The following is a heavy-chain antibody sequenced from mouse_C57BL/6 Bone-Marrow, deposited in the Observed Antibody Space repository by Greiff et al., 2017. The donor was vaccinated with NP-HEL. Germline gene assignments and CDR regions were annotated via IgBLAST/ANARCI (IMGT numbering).Heavy chain of an antibody. CDR1: GFTFSSYA. CDR2: ISDGGSYT. J-gene: IGHJ2*01. V-gene: IGHV5-4*01. D-gene: IGHD2-5*01. Sequence: DVQLVESGGGLVKPGGSLKLSCAASGFTFSSYAMSWVRQTPEKRLEWVATISDGGSYTYYPDNVKGRFTISRDNAKNNLYLQMSHLKSEDTAMYDSARDCSNYVSFDYWGQGTTVTVAS. CDR3: ARDCSNYVSFDY.